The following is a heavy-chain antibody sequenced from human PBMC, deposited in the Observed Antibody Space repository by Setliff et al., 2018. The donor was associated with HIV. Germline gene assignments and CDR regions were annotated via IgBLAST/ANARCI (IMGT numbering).Heavy chain of an antibody. CDR3: AKMHTAMDPDTFDI. V-gene: IGHV3-30*02. D-gene: IGHD5-18*01. J-gene: IGHJ3*02. CDR2: IEHDGSKK. Sequence: GGSLRLSCAVSGFTFSTYGMHWVRQAPGKGLEGVSFIEHDGSKKFYADSVKGRFTISRDNSKNTLYLQMNSQRAEDTAIYYCAKMHTAMDPDTFDIWGQGTMVTASS. CDR1: GFTFSTYG.